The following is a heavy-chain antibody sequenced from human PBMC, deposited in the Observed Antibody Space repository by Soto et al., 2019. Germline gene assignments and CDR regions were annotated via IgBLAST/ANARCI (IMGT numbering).Heavy chain of an antibody. V-gene: IGHV1-18*01. CDR2: ISGYDGNT. Sequence: QVQLVQSGAEVKKPGASVKVSCKASGYTFTSYGISWVRQAPGEGLEWVGWISGYDGNTDYAHKFRGRVTMTTDTSTNTAYMDLRSLRSDDTAVYYCARHNSQWPNWFDPRGQGTPVTVSS. J-gene: IGHJ5*02. CDR1: GYTFTSYG. CDR3: ARHNSQWPNWFDP. D-gene: IGHD1-1*01.